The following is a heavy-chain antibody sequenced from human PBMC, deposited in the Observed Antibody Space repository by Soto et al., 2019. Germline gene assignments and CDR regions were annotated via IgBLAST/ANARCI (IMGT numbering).Heavy chain of an antibody. D-gene: IGHD4-17*01. CDR3: ARDHGDSDAFDI. J-gene: IGHJ3*02. CDR1: GGSISSYY. Sequence: PAETLSLTCTVSGGSISSYYWSWIRQPPGKGLEWIGYIYYSGSTNYNPSLKSRVTISVDTSKNQFSLKLSSVTAADTAVYYCARDHGDSDAFDIWGQGTMVTVSS. V-gene: IGHV4-59*01. CDR2: IYYSGST.